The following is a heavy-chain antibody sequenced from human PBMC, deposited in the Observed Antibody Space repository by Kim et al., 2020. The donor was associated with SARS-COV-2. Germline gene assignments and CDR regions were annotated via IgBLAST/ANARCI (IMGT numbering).Heavy chain of an antibody. CDR2: IRSKAYGGTT. CDR1: GFTFGYYA. Sequence: GGSLRLSCTASGFTFGYYAMSWFRQAPGKGLEWVCCIRSKAYGGTTEYAASVKGRFTISRDDSKSIAYLQMNSLKTEDTAVYYCTREDPRDSSGYYHDAFDIWGQGTMVTVSS. V-gene: IGHV3-49*03. CDR3: TREDPRDSSGYYHDAFDI. J-gene: IGHJ3*02. D-gene: IGHD3-22*01.